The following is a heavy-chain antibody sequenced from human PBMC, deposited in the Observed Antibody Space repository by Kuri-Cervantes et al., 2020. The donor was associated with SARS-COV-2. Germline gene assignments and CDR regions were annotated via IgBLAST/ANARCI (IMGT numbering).Heavy chain of an antibody. CDR3: ARDHGDYYFDY. CDR2: ISSSSSYI. D-gene: IGHD4-17*01. V-gene: IGHV3-21*01. Sequence: GGSLRLSCAASGFTFSSYSMNWVRQAPGKGLEWVSSISSSSSYIYYADSVEGRFTISRDNAKNSLYLQMNSLRAEGTAVYYCARDHGDYYFDYWGQGTLVTVSS. CDR1: GFTFSSYS. J-gene: IGHJ4*02.